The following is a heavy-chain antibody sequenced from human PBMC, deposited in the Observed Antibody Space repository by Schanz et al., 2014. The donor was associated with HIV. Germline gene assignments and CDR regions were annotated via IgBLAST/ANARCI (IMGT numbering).Heavy chain of an antibody. V-gene: IGHV3-30*18. J-gene: IGHJ4*02. CDR3: AKDPHWNYYDSSVYPYYFDY. CDR1: GFTFSSYG. Sequence: QVQLVESGGGVVQPGRSLRLSCAASGFTFSSYGMHWVRQAPGKGLEWVAVISYDGSNKYYADSVKGRFTISRDNSKNMLYLQMNSLRAEDTAVYYCAKDPHWNYYDSSVYPYYFDYWGQGTLVTVSS. CDR2: ISYDGSNK. D-gene: IGHD3-22*01.